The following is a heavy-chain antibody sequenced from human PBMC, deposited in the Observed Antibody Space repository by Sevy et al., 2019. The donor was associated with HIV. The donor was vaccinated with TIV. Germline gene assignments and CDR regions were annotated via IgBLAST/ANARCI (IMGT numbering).Heavy chain of an antibody. CDR2: IGVRGDT. J-gene: IGHJ4*02. Sequence: GGSLRLSCAASGFTFNKYDMHWVRQPTGKGLEWLSGIGVRGDTHYPGAVKGRFTNSRENAKNSLYLQMDDLRAGDTAVYYCATEGTGEQRAGFDFWGQGTLVTVSS. CDR1: GFTFNKYD. D-gene: IGHD7-27*01. V-gene: IGHV3-13*01. CDR3: ATEGTGEQRAGFDF.